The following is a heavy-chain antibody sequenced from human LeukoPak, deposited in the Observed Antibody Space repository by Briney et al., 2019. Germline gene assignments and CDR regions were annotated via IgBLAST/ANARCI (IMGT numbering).Heavy chain of an antibody. V-gene: IGHV4-34*01. CDR3: ARHYLGGNYPDYFNH. Sequence: SETLSLTCAVYGGSFSGYYWSWIRQPTGKGLEWIGEINHSGSTNYNPSLKSRVTISVDTSKNQFSLKLSSVTAADTALYSCARHYLGGNYPDYFNHWGQGTLVTVSS. CDR2: INHSGST. D-gene: IGHD1-26*01. J-gene: IGHJ4*02. CDR1: GGSFSGYY.